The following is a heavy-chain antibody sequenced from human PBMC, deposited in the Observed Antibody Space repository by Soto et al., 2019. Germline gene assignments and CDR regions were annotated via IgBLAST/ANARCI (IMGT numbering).Heavy chain of an antibody. V-gene: IGHV4-39*01. Sequence: SETLSLTCTVSGGSISSNIYYWGWIRQPPGKGLEWIGNIHYSGSTNYDSSLKSRVTISVDTSKNQFSLKLSSVTAADTAVYYCARQGGGVRGSLMGYYYYGMDVWGQGTTVTVSS. CDR3: ARQGGGVRGSLMGYYYYGMDV. CDR1: GGSISSNIYY. J-gene: IGHJ6*02. D-gene: IGHD3-10*02. CDR2: IHYSGST.